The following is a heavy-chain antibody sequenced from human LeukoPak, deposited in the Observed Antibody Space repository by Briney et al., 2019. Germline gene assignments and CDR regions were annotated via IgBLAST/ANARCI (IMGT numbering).Heavy chain of an antibody. D-gene: IGHD4-17*01. CDR3: ARWDGDYRRLDY. V-gene: IGHV1-69*04. CDR2: IIPIFGIA. J-gene: IGHJ4*02. Sequence: GASVKVSCKASGGTFSSYAISWVRQAPGQGLEWMGRIIPIFGIANYAQKFQGGVTITADKSTSTAYMELSSLRSEDTAVYYCARWDGDYRRLDYWGQGTLVTVSS. CDR1: GGTFSSYA.